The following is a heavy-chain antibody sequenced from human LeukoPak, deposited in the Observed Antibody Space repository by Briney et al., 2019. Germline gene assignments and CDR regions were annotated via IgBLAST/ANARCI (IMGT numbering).Heavy chain of an antibody. J-gene: IGHJ4*02. CDR1: NGSISNDY. V-gene: IGHV4-59*08. CDR3: ARVRTGTAADYFDY. D-gene: IGHD1-1*01. CDR2: IDYSGYT. Sequence: SETLSLTCNVSNGSISNDYRLWVRQPPGKGLEWIAYIDYSGYTDYNPSVKSRVTMSIDTSKSQFTLHLRSVSAADTAVYYCARVRTGTAADYFDYWGQGTLVTVSS.